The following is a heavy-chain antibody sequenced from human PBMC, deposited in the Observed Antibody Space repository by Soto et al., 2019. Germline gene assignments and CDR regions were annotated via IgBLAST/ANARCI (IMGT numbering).Heavy chain of an antibody. V-gene: IGHV1-2*04. J-gene: IGHJ6*03. Sequence: ASVKVSCKASGYTFTSYAMHWVRQAPGQRLEWMGWINPNSGGTNYAQKFQGWVTMTRDTSISTAYMELSRLRSDDTAVYYCARGGQAAASYYYYYMDVWGKGTTVTVSS. CDR3: ARGGQAAASYYYYYMDV. CDR2: INPNSGGT. D-gene: IGHD6-13*01. CDR1: GYTFTSYA.